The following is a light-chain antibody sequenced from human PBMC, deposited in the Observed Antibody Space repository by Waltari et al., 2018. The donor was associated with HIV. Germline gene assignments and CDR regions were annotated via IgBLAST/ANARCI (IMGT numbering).Light chain of an antibody. CDR2: DTA. CDR3: QQYYRSVT. CDR1: QSVAINF. V-gene: IGKV3-20*01. J-gene: IGKJ5*01. Sequence: EIVLTQSPGTLSLSSGERATLSCRASQSVAINFLAWYQHTPGQSPRLLIYDTARRATGIPDRFSGSGSGTDFTLTIGRLEPEDFAVYYCQQYYRSVTFGQGTRLETK.